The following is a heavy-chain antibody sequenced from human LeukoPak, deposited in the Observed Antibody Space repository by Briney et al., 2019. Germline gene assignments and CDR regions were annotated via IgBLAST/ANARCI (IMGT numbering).Heavy chain of an antibody. CDR2: ISYDGSNK. CDR1: GFTFSSYA. CDR3: ARDTQQYSSSSADY. Sequence: PGRSLRLSCAASGFTFSSYAMHWVRQAPGKGLEWVSVISYDGSNKYYADSVKGRFTISRDNSKNTLCLQMNSLRAEDTAVYYCARDTQQYSSSSADYWGQGTLVTVSS. V-gene: IGHV3-30-3*01. J-gene: IGHJ4*02. D-gene: IGHD6-6*01.